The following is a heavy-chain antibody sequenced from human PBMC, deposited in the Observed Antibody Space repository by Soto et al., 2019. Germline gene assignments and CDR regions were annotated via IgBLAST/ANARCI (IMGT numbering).Heavy chain of an antibody. D-gene: IGHD1-26*01. Sequence: GGSLRLSCAASGFTFSNFEMNWVRQAPGKGLEWVSYISSVGSTVHYADSVKGRFTISRDNAKNSLYLQMHSLRAEDTAIYYCAKEATNINNFDYWGQGTLVTVSS. CDR3: AKEATNINNFDY. CDR2: ISSVGSTV. CDR1: GFTFSNFE. J-gene: IGHJ4*02. V-gene: IGHV3-48*03.